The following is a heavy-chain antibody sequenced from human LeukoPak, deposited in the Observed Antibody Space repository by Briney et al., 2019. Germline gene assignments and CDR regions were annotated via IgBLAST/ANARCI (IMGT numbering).Heavy chain of an antibody. J-gene: IGHJ6*04. CDR1: GGTFSSYA. CDR3: ARAYCGGDCYSPYYYGMDV. V-gene: IGHV1-69*13. CDR2: IIPIFGTA. Sequence: EASVKVSCKASGGTFSSYAISWVRQAPGQGLEWMGGIIPIFGTANYAQTFQGRVTITADESTSTAYMELSSLRSEDTAVYYCARAYCGGDCYSPYYYGMDVWGKGTTVTVSS. D-gene: IGHD2-21*02.